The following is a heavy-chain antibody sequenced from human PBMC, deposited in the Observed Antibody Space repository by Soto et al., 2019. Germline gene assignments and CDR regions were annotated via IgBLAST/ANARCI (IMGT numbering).Heavy chain of an antibody. Sequence: QVQLVESGGGVVQPGRSLRLSCAASGFTFSSYGMHWVRQAPGKGLEWVAVISYDGSNKYYADSVKGRFTISRDNSKNTLFLEMNSMSAEDTDVNYCAKDVRLGTTRYGGEAMDFDHWGRGTLVTVSS. V-gene: IGHV3-30*18. CDR2: ISYDGSNK. CDR1: GFTFSSYG. D-gene: IGHD2-21*01. CDR3: AKDVRLGTTRYGGEAMDFDH. J-gene: IGHJ2*01.